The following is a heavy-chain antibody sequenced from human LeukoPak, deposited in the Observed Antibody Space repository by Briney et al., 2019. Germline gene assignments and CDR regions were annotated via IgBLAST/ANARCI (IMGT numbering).Heavy chain of an antibody. D-gene: IGHD5-18*01. CDR1: GFTFSDYY. Sequence: KPGGSLRLSCAASGFTFSDYYMSWIRQAPGKGLEWVSYISSSSSYTNYADSVKGRFTISRDNAKNSLYLQMNSLRAEDTAVYYCARRDTAMGLDYWGQGTLVTVSS. V-gene: IGHV3-11*06. CDR2: ISSSSSYT. CDR3: ARRDTAMGLDY. J-gene: IGHJ4*02.